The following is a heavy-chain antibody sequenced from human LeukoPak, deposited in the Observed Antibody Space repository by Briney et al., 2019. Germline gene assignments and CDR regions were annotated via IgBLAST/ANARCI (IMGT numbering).Heavy chain of an antibody. CDR3: ARNAHSFDSSGYYFHF. Sequence: GGSLRLSCAASGFTLSEYGMHWVRQPPGKGLEWVAFIRYDGNKKYYIDSVRGRFTTSRDNSMNTVSLQMDSLRTEDTAVYYCARNAHSFDSSGYYFHFWGQGTLVTVSS. CDR1: GFTLSEYG. CDR2: IRYDGNKK. V-gene: IGHV3-30*02. D-gene: IGHD3-22*01. J-gene: IGHJ4*02.